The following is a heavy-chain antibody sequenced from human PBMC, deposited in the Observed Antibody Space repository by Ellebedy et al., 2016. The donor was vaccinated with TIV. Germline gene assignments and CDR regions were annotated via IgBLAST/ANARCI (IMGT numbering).Heavy chain of an antibody. CDR3: ARPVSSWYSGFDY. CDR2: IYYGGNT. V-gene: IGHV4-39*01. CDR1: GGSISSSSYH. Sequence: SETLSLTCTVSGGSISSSSYHWAWIRQPPGKGLEWIGSIYYGGNTYYNPSLKSRVSISVDTSKNQFSRKLSSVTAADTAGYYCARPVSSWYSGFDYWGQGALVTVSS. D-gene: IGHD6-13*01. J-gene: IGHJ4*02.